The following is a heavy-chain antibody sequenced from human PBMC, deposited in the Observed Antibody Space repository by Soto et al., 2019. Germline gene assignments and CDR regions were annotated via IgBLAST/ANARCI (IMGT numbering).Heavy chain of an antibody. D-gene: IGHD2-2*01. CDR3: AKIRAAMAFPDAFDI. CDR1: GYTFTSYG. V-gene: IGHV1-18*01. Sequence: GASVKVSCKASGYTFTSYGISCVRQAPGQGLEWMGWISAYNGNTNYAQKLQGRVTMTTDTSTSTAYMELRSLRSDDTAVYYCAKIRAAMAFPDAFDIWGQGTMVTVS. CDR2: ISAYNGNT. J-gene: IGHJ3*02.